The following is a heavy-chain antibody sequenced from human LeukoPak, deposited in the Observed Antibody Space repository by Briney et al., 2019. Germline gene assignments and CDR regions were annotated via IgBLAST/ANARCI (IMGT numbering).Heavy chain of an antibody. CDR2: IKQDGSEK. Sequence: PGGSLRLSCAASGFTFSSYWMSWVRQAPGKWLEWVANIKQDGSEKYYVDSVKGRFTISRDNAKNSLYLQMDSLRAEDTAVYYCARVGYYGSGSYYTHYYYYYYMDVWGKGTTVTISS. V-gene: IGHV3-7*04. CDR3: ARVGYYGSGSYYTHYYYYYYMDV. J-gene: IGHJ6*03. CDR1: GFTFSSYW. D-gene: IGHD3-10*01.